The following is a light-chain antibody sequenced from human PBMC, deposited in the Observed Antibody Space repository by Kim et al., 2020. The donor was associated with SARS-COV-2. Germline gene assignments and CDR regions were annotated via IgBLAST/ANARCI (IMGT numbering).Light chain of an antibody. Sequence: AIQLAQSPSSLSASVGDRVTITCRASQDIGTSLAWYRQRPGKAPQLLMEGTSTLESGVPSGFTGSGSGTDFIHTISGLQPEDFATYYCQQFKSFPPTFGQGTKVDIK. J-gene: IGKJ1*01. CDR2: GTS. CDR3: QQFKSFPPT. CDR1: QDIGTS. V-gene: IGKV1-13*02.